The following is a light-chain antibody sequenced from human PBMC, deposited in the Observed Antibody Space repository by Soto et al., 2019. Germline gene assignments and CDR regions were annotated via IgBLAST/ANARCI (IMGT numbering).Light chain of an antibody. CDR2: EAS. J-gene: IGKJ1*01. Sequence: EIMLTQSPGTLSLSPGERATLSCRASQSVSSRYLAWYQQKIGQPPRLLIFEASSRATGIPDRFSGSGSGTDFTLTISSLEPEDFAVYYCQQYVRSPPSWTFGQGTKVEIK. CDR1: QSVSSRY. CDR3: QQYVRSPPSWT. V-gene: IGKV3-20*01.